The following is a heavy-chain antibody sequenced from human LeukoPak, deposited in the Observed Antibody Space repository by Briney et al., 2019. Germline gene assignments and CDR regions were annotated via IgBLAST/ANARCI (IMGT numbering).Heavy chain of an antibody. Sequence: TGGSLRLSSAASRFTFTSYWMSWVRQAPGKGLEWVANIKRDGSEKYYVDSVKGRFTISRDNAKNSLYLQMNSLRGEDTAVYYCARWGRVAGYDAFDIWGQGTMVTVSS. V-gene: IGHV3-7*01. J-gene: IGHJ3*02. D-gene: IGHD6-19*01. CDR1: RFTFTSYW. CDR3: ARWGRVAGYDAFDI. CDR2: IKRDGSEK.